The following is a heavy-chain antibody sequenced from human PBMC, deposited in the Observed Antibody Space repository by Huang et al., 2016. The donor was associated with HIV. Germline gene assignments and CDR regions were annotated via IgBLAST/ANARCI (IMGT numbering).Heavy chain of an antibody. CDR3: TKGHYYDTNGYVAFDI. CDR2: ISYDGSSK. Sequence: QVQLVGSGGGVVRPGRYLRLSCAASRFTFSKFAMHWVRAVPGKGLECMEVISYDGSSKHYADSVTGRLTISRDNSNNTLYLQMNSLTVEDTAVYYCTKGHYYDTNGYVAFDIWGQGTMVTVSS. D-gene: IGHD3-22*01. CDR1: RFTFSKFA. V-gene: IGHV3-30*18. J-gene: IGHJ3*02.